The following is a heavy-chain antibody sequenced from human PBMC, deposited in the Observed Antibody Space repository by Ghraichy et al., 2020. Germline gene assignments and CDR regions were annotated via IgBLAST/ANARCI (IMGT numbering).Heavy chain of an antibody. D-gene: IGHD2-2*01. V-gene: IGHV3-23*01. CDR3: AKDRYIVVVPAARYYFDY. Sequence: GESLNISCAASGFTFSSYAMSWVRQAPGKGLEWVSAISGSGGSTYYADSVKGRFTISRDNSKNTLYLQMNSLRAEDTAVYYCAKDRYIVVVPAARYYFDYWGQGTLVTVSS. CDR2: ISGSGGST. CDR1: GFTFSSYA. J-gene: IGHJ4*02.